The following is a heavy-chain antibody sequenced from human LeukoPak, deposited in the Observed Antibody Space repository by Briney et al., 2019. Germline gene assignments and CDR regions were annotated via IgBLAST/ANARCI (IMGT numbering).Heavy chain of an antibody. Sequence: SETLSLTCTVSGGSISSHYWSWIRQPPGKGLEWIGYIYYSGSTNYNPSLKSRVTISVDTSKNQFSLKLSSVTAADTAVYCCARGYYGSGHSDYWGQGTLVTVSS. CDR3: ARGYYGSGHSDY. CDR1: GGSISSHY. CDR2: IYYSGST. V-gene: IGHV4-59*11. J-gene: IGHJ4*02. D-gene: IGHD3-10*01.